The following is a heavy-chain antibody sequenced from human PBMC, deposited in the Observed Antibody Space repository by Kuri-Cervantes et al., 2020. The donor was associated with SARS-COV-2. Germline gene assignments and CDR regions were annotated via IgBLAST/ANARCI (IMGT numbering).Heavy chain of an antibody. Sequence: GESLKISCAASGFTFSSYWMHWVRQAPGKGLVWVSRINIHGSSTSYADSVKGRFTISRDNAKNTLYLQMNSLRAEDTAVYYCARSSGWYDYWGQGALVTVSS. J-gene: IGHJ4*02. CDR2: INIHGSST. V-gene: IGHV3-74*01. CDR3: ARSSGWYDY. CDR1: GFTFSSYW. D-gene: IGHD6-19*01.